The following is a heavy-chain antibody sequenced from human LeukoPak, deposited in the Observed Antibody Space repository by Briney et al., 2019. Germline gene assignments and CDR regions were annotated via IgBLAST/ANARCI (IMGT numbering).Heavy chain of an antibody. CDR3: ARDVGGSLDY. CDR2: IKEDESAK. Sequence: GGSLRLSCAASEFTFRSYWMAWVRQAPGKGLEWVANIKEDESAKHQADSVKGRFTISRDNAQNSVYLQMSSLRGEDTAVYYCARDVGGSLDYWGQGTLVTVSS. V-gene: IGHV3-7*01. CDR1: EFTFRSYW. J-gene: IGHJ4*02. D-gene: IGHD1-26*01.